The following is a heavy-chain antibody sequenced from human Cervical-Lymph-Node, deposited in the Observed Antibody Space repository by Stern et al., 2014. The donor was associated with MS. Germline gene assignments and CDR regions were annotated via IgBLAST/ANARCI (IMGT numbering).Heavy chain of an antibody. CDR2: IYWDDDR. D-gene: IGHD3-10*01. CDR1: GFSLSNDRMG. V-gene: IGHV2-5*08. CDR3: AHRRGGSYCFDY. Sequence: ESGPVLVKPTETLTLTCTVSGFSLSNDRMGVSWIRQPPGKALEWLALIYWDDDRRYSQSLRSRLTLTPDTSKNQVVLTMTNMDPVDTATYYCAHRRGGSYCFDYWGQGTLVTVSS. J-gene: IGHJ4*02.